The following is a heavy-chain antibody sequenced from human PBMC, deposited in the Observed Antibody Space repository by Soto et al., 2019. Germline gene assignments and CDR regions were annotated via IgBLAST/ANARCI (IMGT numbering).Heavy chain of an antibody. J-gene: IGHJ5*02. Sequence: QLQLQESGPGLVKPSETLSLTCSLSGGAISDARFYWGWIRQSPGRGLEWIGSIYYTGTTFFIPSLPSPVTISADTSENKFSLKLYSVTAADTALYCCARQKCEQPKWFDPGGQGTLVIVSP. V-gene: IGHV4-39*01. CDR3: ARQKCEQPKWFDP. CDR1: GGAISDARFY. CDR2: IYYTGTT.